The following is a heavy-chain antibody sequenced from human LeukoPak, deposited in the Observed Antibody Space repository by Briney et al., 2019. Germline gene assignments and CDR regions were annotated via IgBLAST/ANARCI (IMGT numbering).Heavy chain of an antibody. CDR2: ISSSSSSI. CDR3: AKVIEGDHYYDSSGYSEPHDAFDI. V-gene: IGHV3-21*04. CDR1: GFTFSSYS. J-gene: IGHJ3*02. Sequence: PGGSLRLSCAASGFTFSSYSMNWVRQPPGKGLEWVSSISSSSSSIYYADSVKGRFTISRDNSKNTLYLQMNSLRAEDTAVYYCAKVIEGDHYYDSSGYSEPHDAFDIWGQGTMVTVSS. D-gene: IGHD3-22*01.